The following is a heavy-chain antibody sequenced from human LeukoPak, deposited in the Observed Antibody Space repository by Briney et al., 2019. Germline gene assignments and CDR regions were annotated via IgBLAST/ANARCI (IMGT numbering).Heavy chain of an antibody. CDR2: INHSGST. CDR3: ARGRLKGYCSGGSCYSTRYYFDY. CDR1: GGSFSGYY. V-gene: IGHV4-34*01. D-gene: IGHD2-15*01. Sequence: SETLSLTCAVYGGSFSGYYWSWIRQPPGKGLEWIGEINHSGSTNYNPSLKSRVTISVDTSKNQFSLKLSSVTAADTTVYYCARGRLKGYCSGGSCYSTRYYFDYWGQGTLVTVSS. J-gene: IGHJ4*02.